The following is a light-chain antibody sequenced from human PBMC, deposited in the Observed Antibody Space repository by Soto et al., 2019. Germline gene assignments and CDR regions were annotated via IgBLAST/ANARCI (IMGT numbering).Light chain of an antibody. CDR3: QHYNSYSEA. CDR2: KAS. CDR1: QTISSW. J-gene: IGKJ1*01. Sequence: DIQMTQSPSTLSGSVGDRVTITCRASQTISSWLAWYQQKPGKAPKLLIYKASTLKSGVPSRFSGSGSGTEFTLNNSSLQPDDFATYYCQHYNSYSEAFGQGTKVELK. V-gene: IGKV1-5*03.